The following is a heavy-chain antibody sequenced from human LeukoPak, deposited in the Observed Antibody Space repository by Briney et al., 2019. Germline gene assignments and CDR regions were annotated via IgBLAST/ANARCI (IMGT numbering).Heavy chain of an antibody. D-gene: IGHD6-19*01. CDR3: AKDEGNSAWYRTYFEY. CDR2: ISFDGSKK. J-gene: IGHJ4*02. V-gene: IGHV3-30*04. CDR1: GLTFSSYA. Sequence: GGSLRLSCAASGLTFSSYAFHWVRQAPGKGLEWVAFISFDGSKKYYTDSVEGRFTISRDNSQNMLHLQMNSLRADDTAVYYCAKDEGNSAWYRTYFEYWGQGTLVTVSS.